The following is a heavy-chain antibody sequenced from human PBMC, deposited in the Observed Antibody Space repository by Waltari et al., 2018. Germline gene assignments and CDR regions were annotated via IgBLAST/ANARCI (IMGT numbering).Heavy chain of an antibody. J-gene: IGHJ4*02. CDR3: ARDGGFDF. V-gene: IGHV1-2*02. Sequence: QVQLVQSGTEVKKPGASVRVSCKASGYMFIDHYLHWVRQGPGQGLEWMGWMNPNSGGTNYAQKFQGRVIMTRDTSTSTAYMELSRITSDYTAIYYCARDGGFDFWGQGSLVTVSS. D-gene: IGHD2-15*01. CDR2: MNPNSGGT. CDR1: GYMFIDHY.